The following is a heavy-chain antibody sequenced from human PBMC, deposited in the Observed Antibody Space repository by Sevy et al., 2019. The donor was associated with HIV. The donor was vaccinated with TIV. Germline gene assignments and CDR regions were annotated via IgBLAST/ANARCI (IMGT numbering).Heavy chain of an antibody. D-gene: IGHD6-19*01. V-gene: IGHV1-69*13. CDR1: GGTFSTYG. Sequence: ASVKVSCKASGGTFSTYGISWVRQAPGQGPEWMGGIIPILGTVNYAQKFQGRVTITADESTKTAYMELSSLRSEDPAVYYCARGGRNGWYYFDYWGHETLVTVSS. J-gene: IGHJ4*01. CDR2: IIPILGTV. CDR3: ARGGRNGWYYFDY.